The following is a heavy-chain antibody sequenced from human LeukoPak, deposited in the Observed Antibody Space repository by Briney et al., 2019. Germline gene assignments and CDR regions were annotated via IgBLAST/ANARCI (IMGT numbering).Heavy chain of an antibody. D-gene: IGHD3-10*01. CDR1: GYTFTSHD. V-gene: IGHV1-8*01. CDR2: MNPNSGNT. J-gene: IGHJ4*02. CDR3: ARADRYYYGSGSYSYYFDY. Sequence: ASVKVSCKASGYTFTSHDINWVRQATGQGLEWMGWMNPNSGNTGYAQKFQGRVTMTRDTSISTAYMELSSLRSEDTAVYYCARADRYYYGSGSYSYYFDYWGQGTLVTVSS.